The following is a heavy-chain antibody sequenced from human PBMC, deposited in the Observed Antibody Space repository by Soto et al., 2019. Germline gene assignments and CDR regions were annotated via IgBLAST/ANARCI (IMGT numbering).Heavy chain of an antibody. V-gene: IGHV4-39*01. CDR3: ARHQRMGGVGVVPMGNWFDP. J-gene: IGHJ5*02. CDR2: IYYSGST. CDR1: GGSISSSNYY. D-gene: IGHD3-16*01. Sequence: SETVSLTCTVPGGSISSSNYYWCWIRQPPGTVVAWIGSIYYSGSTYYNPSLKSRVTVSVDTCKSQFALKLSSVTAADTAIYYCARHQRMGGVGVVPMGNWFDPWGQGTLVTVS.